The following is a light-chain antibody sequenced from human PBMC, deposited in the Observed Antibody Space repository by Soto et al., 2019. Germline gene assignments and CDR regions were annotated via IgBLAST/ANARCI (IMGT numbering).Light chain of an antibody. V-gene: IGLV2-23*02. CDR1: SRDVGNYNL. Sequence: QSVLTQPASVSGSPGQSITISCTGTSRDVGNYNLVYWYQQHPGNAPKLIIYDVSKRPSGVFSRFSGSESGNTASLTISGLQAEDDADYYCCSYAGRTTLFGTGTKVTVL. CDR3: CSYAGRTTL. CDR2: DVS. J-gene: IGLJ1*01.